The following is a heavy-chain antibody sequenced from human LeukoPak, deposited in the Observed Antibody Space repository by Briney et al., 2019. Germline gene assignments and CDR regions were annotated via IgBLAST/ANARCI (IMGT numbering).Heavy chain of an antibody. CDR3: AKADSSSWYELDY. CDR2: ISGSGDNT. D-gene: IGHD6-13*01. V-gene: IGHV3-23*01. CDR1: GFTFSSYS. J-gene: IGHJ4*02. Sequence: GGSLRLSCAASGFTFSSYSMNWVRQAPGKGLEWVSTISGSGDNTYSADSVKGRFTISRANSRNTLYLQMNSLRAEDTAVYFCAKADSSSWYELDYWGQGTLVTVSS.